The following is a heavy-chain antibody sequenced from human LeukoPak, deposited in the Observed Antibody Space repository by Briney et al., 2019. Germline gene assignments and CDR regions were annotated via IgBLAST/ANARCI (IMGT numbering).Heavy chain of an antibody. Sequence: AGGSLRLSCAASGFTFSSYEMNWVRQAPGKGLEWVSYISSSGSTIYYTDSVKGRFTISRDNAKNSLYLQMNSLRAEDTALYYCAKDIGAYSSGPSVTFDYWGQGTLVTVSS. J-gene: IGHJ4*02. V-gene: IGHV3-48*03. CDR3: AKDIGAYSSGPSVTFDY. CDR2: ISSSGSTI. D-gene: IGHD6-19*01. CDR1: GFTFSSYE.